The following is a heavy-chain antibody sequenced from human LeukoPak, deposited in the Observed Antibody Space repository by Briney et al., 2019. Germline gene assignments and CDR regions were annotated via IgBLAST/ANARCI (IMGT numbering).Heavy chain of an antibody. J-gene: IGHJ6*03. V-gene: IGHV1-69*13. Sequence: SVKVSCKASGGTFSSYAISWVRQAPGQGLEWMGGIIPIFGTANYAQKFQGRVTITADESTSTAYMELSSLRSEDTAVYYCARGIAAKGDYYYYMDVWGKGTTVTVSS. D-gene: IGHD6-13*01. CDR1: GGTFSSYA. CDR2: IIPIFGTA. CDR3: ARGIAAKGDYYYYMDV.